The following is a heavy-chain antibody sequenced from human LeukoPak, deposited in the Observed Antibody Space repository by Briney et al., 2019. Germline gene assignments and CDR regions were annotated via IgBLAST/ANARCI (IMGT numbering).Heavy chain of an antibody. D-gene: IGHD3-10*01. CDR2: IGGSGIRT. Sequence: GGSLKLSCAASGFNFNYYAMTWVRQAPGKGQEWVSGIGGSGIRTYYADSVRGRFTVSRDNAKNSLYLQMNSLRAEDTAVYYCARGSGFGEPHYWYFGLWGRGTLVTVSS. J-gene: IGHJ2*01. V-gene: IGHV3-23*01. CDR1: GFNFNYYA. CDR3: ARGSGFGEPHYWYFGL.